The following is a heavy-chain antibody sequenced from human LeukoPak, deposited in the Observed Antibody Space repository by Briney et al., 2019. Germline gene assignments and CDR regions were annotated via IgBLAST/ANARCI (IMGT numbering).Heavy chain of an antibody. Sequence: GGSLRLSCAASGFTFDDYAMHWVRQAPGKGLEWVSGISWNSGSIGYADSVKGRFTISRDNAKNSLYLQMNSLRAEDTAVYYCVRGSGWVFEYWGQGTLVTVSS. CDR2: ISWNSGSI. V-gene: IGHV3-9*01. J-gene: IGHJ4*02. CDR3: VRGSGWVFEY. D-gene: IGHD6-19*01. CDR1: GFTFDDYA.